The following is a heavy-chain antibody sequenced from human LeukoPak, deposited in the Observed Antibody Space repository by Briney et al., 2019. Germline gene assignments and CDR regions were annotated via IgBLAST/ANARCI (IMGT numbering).Heavy chain of an antibody. CDR2: INPNSGGT. CDR3: ARASMDYYGSGSYSNDAFDI. CDR1: GYTLTGFY. V-gene: IGHV1-2*02. D-gene: IGHD3-10*01. J-gene: IGHJ3*02. Sequence: ASVKVSCKASGYTLTGFYMHWVRQAPGQGLEWMGWINPNSGGTNYAQSFQGRVTMTRDTSISTAYMELSRLRSDDTAVYYCARASMDYYGSGSYSNDAFDIWGQGTMVTVSS.